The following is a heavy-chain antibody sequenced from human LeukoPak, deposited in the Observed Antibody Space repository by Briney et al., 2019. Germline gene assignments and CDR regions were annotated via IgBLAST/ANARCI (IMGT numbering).Heavy chain of an antibody. Sequence: SETLSLTCTVSGGSISSYYWSWIRQPPGEGLEWIGYIYYSGSTNYNPSLKSRVTISVDTSKNQFSLKLSSVTAADTAVYYCARARTRLGYCSGGSCYQYYYYYMDVWGKGTTVTVSS. CDR3: ARARTRLGYCSGGSCYQYYYYYMDV. CDR1: GGSISSYY. V-gene: IGHV4-59*01. CDR2: IYYSGST. J-gene: IGHJ6*03. D-gene: IGHD2-15*01.